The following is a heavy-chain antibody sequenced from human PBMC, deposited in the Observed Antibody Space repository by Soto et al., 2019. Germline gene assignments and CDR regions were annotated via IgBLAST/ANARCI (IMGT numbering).Heavy chain of an antibody. CDR2: ISSSSSYI. CDR3: ARGGPQRYYYYYGMDV. Sequence: PGGSLRLSCAASGFTFSSYSMNWVRQAPGKGLEWVSSISSSSSYIYYADSVKGRFTISRDNAKNSLYLQMNSLRAGDTAVYYCARGGPQRYYYYYGMDVWGQGTTVTVSS. CDR1: GFTFSSYS. J-gene: IGHJ6*02. V-gene: IGHV3-21*01.